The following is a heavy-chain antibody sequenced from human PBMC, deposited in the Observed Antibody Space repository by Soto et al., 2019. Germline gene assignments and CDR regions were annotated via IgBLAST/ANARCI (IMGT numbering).Heavy chain of an antibody. Sequence: GGSLRFSCTASGFTFSSHAMTWVRQAPGKGLEWVSGLSDSGDSIYYADSVKGRFTIYRDNSMNTLYLQMNTLRVEDTAVYYCAKTSSASGRESPGHWGQGT. CDR2: LSDSGDSI. CDR3: AKTSSASGRESPGH. CDR1: GFTFSSHA. J-gene: IGHJ4*02. V-gene: IGHV3-23*01. D-gene: IGHD6-6*01.